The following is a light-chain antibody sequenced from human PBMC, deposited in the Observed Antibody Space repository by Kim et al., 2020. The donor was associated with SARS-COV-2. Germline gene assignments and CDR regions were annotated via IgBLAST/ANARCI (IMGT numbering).Light chain of an antibody. V-gene: IGKV1-39*01. Sequence: SASVGDRVTITCRTSQPLSNYLNWYQQRPGKAPRLLIYSASTLQSGVPSRFSGSGSGTDFTLTISSLQPEDSATYYCQQSYNVPRTCGQGTKLEI. CDR3: QQSYNVPRT. J-gene: IGKJ2*01. CDR2: SAS. CDR1: QPLSNY.